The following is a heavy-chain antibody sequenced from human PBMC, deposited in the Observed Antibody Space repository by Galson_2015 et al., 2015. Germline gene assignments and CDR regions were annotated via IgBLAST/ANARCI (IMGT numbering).Heavy chain of an antibody. V-gene: IGHV3-7*03. CDR2: IKYDGSQT. Sequence: SLRLSCAASGFTFRNYWMVWVRQTPAKGLQWVAKIKYDGSQTFYVDSVKGRFTISRDNAEDSLDLQMNSLRADDTAVYYCARDANRGGEFDYWGQGALVTVSP. D-gene: IGHD1-14*01. CDR3: ARDANRGGEFDY. CDR1: GFTFRNYW. J-gene: IGHJ4*02.